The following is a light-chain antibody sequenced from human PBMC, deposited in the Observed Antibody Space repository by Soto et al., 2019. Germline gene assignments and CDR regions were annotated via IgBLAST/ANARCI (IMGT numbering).Light chain of an antibody. CDR3: QQYDSSPLT. V-gene: IGKV3-20*01. CDR2: GAS. Sequence: ENELKQSPGTVSLSPGERATLSCRASQSVSSSCLAWYQQKPGQAPRLLIYGASSRATGIPDRFSGSGSGTDFTLTISRLEPEDFAVYYCQQYDSSPLTFGGGTKVEIK. CDR1: QSVSSSC. J-gene: IGKJ4*01.